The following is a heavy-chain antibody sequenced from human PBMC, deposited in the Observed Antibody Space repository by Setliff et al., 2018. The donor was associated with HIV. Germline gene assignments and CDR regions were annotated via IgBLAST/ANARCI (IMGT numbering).Heavy chain of an antibody. CDR1: GASFIRSRYY. D-gene: IGHD6-19*01. CDR3: ARALAGGSGWNYFDL. V-gene: IGHV4-61*09. J-gene: IGHJ4*02. CDR2: VYTTGSA. Sequence: TSETLSLTCTVSGASFIRSRYYWSWIRQPAGKGLEWIGHVYTTGSASYNPSLESRVTILEALSKIQFSLNLDSVTAADTAVYFCARALAGGSGWNYFDLWGPGTLVTVSS.